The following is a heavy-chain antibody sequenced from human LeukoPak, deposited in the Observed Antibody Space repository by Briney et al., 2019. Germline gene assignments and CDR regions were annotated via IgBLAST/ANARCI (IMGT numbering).Heavy chain of an antibody. Sequence: SETLSLTCTVSGGSISSYYWSWIRQPPGKGLEWIGYIYYSGSTNYNPSLKSRVTISVDTSKNQFSLKLSSVTAADTAVYYCARDLVGATNPYFDYWGQGTLVTVSS. CDR2: IYYSGST. CDR3: ARDLVGATNPYFDY. J-gene: IGHJ4*02. V-gene: IGHV4-59*01. D-gene: IGHD1-26*01. CDR1: GGSISSYY.